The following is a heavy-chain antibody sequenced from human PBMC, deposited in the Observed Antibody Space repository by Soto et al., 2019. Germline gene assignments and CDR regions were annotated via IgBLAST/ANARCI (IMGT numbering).Heavy chain of an antibody. CDR2: ISYDGSNK. CDR3: AKAIAVAVYYYYGMDV. J-gene: IGHJ6*02. V-gene: IGHV3-30*18. Sequence: GGSMRLSSRVSGLSFSRYGMHWIRQAPGKGLEWVAVISYDGSNKYYADSVKGRFTISRDNSKNTLYLQMNSLRAEDTAVYYCAKAIAVAVYYYYGMDVWGQGTTVTVSS. D-gene: IGHD6-19*01. CDR1: GLSFSRYG.